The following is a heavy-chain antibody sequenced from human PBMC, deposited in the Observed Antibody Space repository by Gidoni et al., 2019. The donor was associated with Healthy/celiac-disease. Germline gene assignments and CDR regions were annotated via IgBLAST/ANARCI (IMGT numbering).Heavy chain of an antibody. Sequence: QVQLVQSGAEVKQPGASVKVSCKVSGYTLPELSMHWVRQAPGKGLEWMGGFGPEDGETIYAQKFQGRVTMTEDTSTDTAYMELSSLRSEDTAVYYCATSYGGNSVVAFDIWGQGTMVTVFS. V-gene: IGHV1-24*01. CDR1: GYTLPELS. CDR3: ATSYGGNSVVAFDI. J-gene: IGHJ3*02. CDR2: FGPEDGET. D-gene: IGHD4-17*01.